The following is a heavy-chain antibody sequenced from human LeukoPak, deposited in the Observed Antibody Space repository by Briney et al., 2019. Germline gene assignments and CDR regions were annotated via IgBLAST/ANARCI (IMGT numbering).Heavy chain of an antibody. V-gene: IGHV4-59*08. D-gene: IGHD6-19*01. CDR3: ARPHSSGWYGVYDI. CDR2: FAYSGTT. Sequence: SETLSLTCTVSDGSISSHYWSWIRQPPGKGLEWIGHFAYSGTTSYNASLKSRVTISVDTSKNQFSLTLTSVTAADTAMYYYARPHSSGWYGVYDIWGQGTMVTVSS. CDR1: DGSISSHY. J-gene: IGHJ3*02.